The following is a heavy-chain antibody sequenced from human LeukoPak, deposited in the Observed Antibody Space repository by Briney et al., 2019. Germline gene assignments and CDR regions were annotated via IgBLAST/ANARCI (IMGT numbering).Heavy chain of an antibody. CDR1: GFTFSSYA. CDR3: AKDSIFGVSKEY. CDR2: ISGSGGST. Sequence: GGSLRLSCAASGFTFSSYAMSWVRQAPGKGLKWVSGISGSGGSTYYADSVKGRFTISRDNSKNTLYLQMNGLRAEDTAVYYRAKDSIFGVSKEYWGQGTLVTVSS. D-gene: IGHD3-3*01. J-gene: IGHJ4*02. V-gene: IGHV3-23*01.